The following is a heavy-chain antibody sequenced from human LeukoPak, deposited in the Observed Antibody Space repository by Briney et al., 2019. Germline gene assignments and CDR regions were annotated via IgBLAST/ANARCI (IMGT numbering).Heavy chain of an antibody. CDR3: ARGGLRSHFDY. CDR2: INHSGST. V-gene: IGHV4-34*01. CDR1: GGSFSGHY. Sequence: SETLPLTCAVYGGSFSGHYWSWIRQPPGKGLEWIGEINHSGSTNYNPSLKSRVTISVDTSKNQFSLKLSSVTAADTAVYYCARGGLRSHFDYWGQGTLVTVSS. D-gene: IGHD4-17*01. J-gene: IGHJ4*02.